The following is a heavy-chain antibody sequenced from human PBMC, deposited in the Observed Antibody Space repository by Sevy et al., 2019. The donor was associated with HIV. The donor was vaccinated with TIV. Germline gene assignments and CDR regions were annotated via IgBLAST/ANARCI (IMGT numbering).Heavy chain of an antibody. CDR1: GFTFSSYW. J-gene: IGHJ6*02. V-gene: IGHV3-7*01. CDR3: AREAIAARRRSYYYYGMDV. D-gene: IGHD6-6*01. CDR2: IKQDGGEK. Sequence: GGSLRLSCAASGFTFSSYWMSWVRQAPGKGLEWVANIKQDGGEKYYVDSVKGRFTISRDNAKNSLYLQMNSLRAEDTAVYYCAREAIAARRRSYYYYGMDVWGQGTTVTVSS.